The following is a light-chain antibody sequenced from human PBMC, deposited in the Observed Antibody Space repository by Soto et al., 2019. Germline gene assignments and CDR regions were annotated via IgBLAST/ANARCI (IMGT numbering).Light chain of an antibody. V-gene: IGLV1-51*01. CDR3: GTWDSSLTGFVV. J-gene: IGLJ2*01. Sequence: QSVLTQPPSVSAAPGQTVTISCSGSSSNIGNNYVSWYQHLPGTAPKLLIYDNNKRPSEIPDRFSGSKSGTSATLGITGLQTGDEADYYCGTWDSSLTGFVVFGGGTKLTVL. CDR2: DNN. CDR1: SSNIGNNY.